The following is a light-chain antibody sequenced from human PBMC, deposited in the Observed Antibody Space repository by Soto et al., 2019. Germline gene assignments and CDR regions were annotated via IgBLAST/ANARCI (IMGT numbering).Light chain of an antibody. J-gene: IGKJ2*01. V-gene: IGKV3-15*01. CDR3: QHYNNWPPYT. CDR2: GAS. Sequence: EIVMTQSPATLAVSPGERATLSCRASQSIGSNLAWYQQTPGQAPRLLIYGASTRATGIPARFTGSGSGTEFTLTITSLRSEDFAVYYCQHYNNWPPYTFGQGTKVDI. CDR1: QSIGSN.